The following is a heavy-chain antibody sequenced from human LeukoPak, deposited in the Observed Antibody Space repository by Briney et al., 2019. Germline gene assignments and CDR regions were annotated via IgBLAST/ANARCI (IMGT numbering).Heavy chain of an antibody. V-gene: IGHV3-30*02. CDR3: AKLIYYDSSGYSNDRAFDI. CDR2: IRYDGSNK. J-gene: IGHJ3*02. D-gene: IGHD3-22*01. CDR1: GFTFSSYG. Sequence: GGSLRLSCAASGFTFSSYGMHWVRQAPGKGLEWVAFIRYDGSNKYYADSVKGRFTISRDNSKNTLCLQMNSLRAEDTAVYYCAKLIYYDSSGYSNDRAFDIWGQGTMVTVSS.